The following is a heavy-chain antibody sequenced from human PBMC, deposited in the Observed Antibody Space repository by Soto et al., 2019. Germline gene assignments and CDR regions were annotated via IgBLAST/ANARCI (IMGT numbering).Heavy chain of an antibody. CDR3: ARGGYCSGGSCYRHPSYFGMDV. V-gene: IGHV4-39*07. D-gene: IGHD2-15*01. Sequence: SETLSLTCTVSGGSISSSSYYWGWIRQAPGKGLEWIGSIYYSGSTYYNPSLKSRVTISVDTSKNQFSLKLSSVTAADTAVYYCARGGYCSGGSCYRHPSYFGMDVWGQGTTVTVSS. CDR1: GGSISSSSYY. CDR2: IYYSGST. J-gene: IGHJ6*02.